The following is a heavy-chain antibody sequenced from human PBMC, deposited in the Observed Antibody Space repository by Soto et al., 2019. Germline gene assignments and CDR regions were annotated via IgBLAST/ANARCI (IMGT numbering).Heavy chain of an antibody. J-gene: IGHJ5*02. D-gene: IGHD2-15*01. V-gene: IGHV1-69*02. Sequence: QGHLVQSGTEVKKPGSSVKVSCKASGDTFSSNSSNWVRQAPGQGLEWMGRIIPMLGIINYAQKFQGRVTISADKSTTTVYMELSSLTSEDAAVYYCARGISEYCSGSTCYSCHFDPWGPGTLVTVSS. CDR3: ARGISEYCSGSTCYSCHFDP. CDR2: IIPMLGII. CDR1: GDTFSSNS.